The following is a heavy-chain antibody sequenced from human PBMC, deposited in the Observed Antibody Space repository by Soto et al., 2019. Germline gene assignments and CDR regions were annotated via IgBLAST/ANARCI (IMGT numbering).Heavy chain of an antibody. J-gene: IGHJ4*02. V-gene: IGHV3-15*07. D-gene: IGHD3-22*01. Sequence: GGSLRLSCAASGFTFIYAWMDWVRQAPGKRLEWVGRIKSQAGGGTIDYAAPVKGRFTISRDDSKNTLYLQMNSLKTEDTAVYYCTTDPVTMIVVVPSSGWGQGTLVTVSS. CDR3: TTDPVTMIVVVPSSG. CDR2: IKSQAGGGTI. CDR1: GFTFIYAW.